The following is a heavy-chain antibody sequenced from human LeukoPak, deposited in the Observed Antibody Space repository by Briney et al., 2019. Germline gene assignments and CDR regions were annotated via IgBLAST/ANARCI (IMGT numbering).Heavy chain of an antibody. CDR3: AKDGEGFLEWSPPLGY. CDR1: GFTVSSNY. D-gene: IGHD3-3*01. CDR2: MSGSAGNT. J-gene: IGHJ4*02. V-gene: IGHV3-23*01. Sequence: GGSLRLSCAASGFTVSSNYMSWVRQAPGKGLEWASAMSGSAGNTYYADSVRGRITISRDSSKNMLYLEMDSLRAEDTAVYYCAKDGEGFLEWSPPLGYWGQGALVTVSS.